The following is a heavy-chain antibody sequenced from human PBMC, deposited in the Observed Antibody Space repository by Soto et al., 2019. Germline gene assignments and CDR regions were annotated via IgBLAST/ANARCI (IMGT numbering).Heavy chain of an antibody. D-gene: IGHD2-2*01. Sequence: SETLSLTCTVSGGSISSSSYYWGWIRQPPGRGLEWIGSIYYSGSTYYNPSLKSRVTISVDTSKNQFSLKLSSVTAADTAVYYCARQSPGRRGLIVVVPAAMDYWGQGTLVTAPQ. V-gene: IGHV4-39*01. CDR2: IYYSGST. CDR1: GGSISSSSYY. CDR3: ARQSPGRRGLIVVVPAAMDY. J-gene: IGHJ4*02.